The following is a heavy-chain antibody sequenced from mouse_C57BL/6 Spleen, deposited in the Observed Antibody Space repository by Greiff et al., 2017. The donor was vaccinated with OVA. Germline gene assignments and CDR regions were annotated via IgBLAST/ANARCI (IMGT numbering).Heavy chain of an antibody. D-gene: IGHD1-1*01. CDR2: IYPGSGNT. Sequence: QVQLQQSGAELVRPGASVKLSCKASGYPFTDSYINWVKQRPGQGLEWIARIYPGSGNTYYTEKFKGKATLTADTSSSTAYMQLSSLTSEDSAVDFCAGGDYGSSYGFDYWGKGTTLTVSS. CDR1: GYPFTDSY. CDR3: AGGDYGSSYGFDY. V-gene: IGHV1-76*01. J-gene: IGHJ2*01.